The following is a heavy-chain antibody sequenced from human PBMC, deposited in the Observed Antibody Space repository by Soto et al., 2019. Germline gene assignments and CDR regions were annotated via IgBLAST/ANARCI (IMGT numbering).Heavy chain of an antibody. D-gene: IGHD5-12*01. V-gene: IGHV3-21*01. J-gene: IGHJ4*02. CDR3: ARVDRLQVGYDYDY. CDR1: GFTFSSYS. CDR2: ISSSSSYI. Sequence: GGSLRLSCAASGFTFSSYSMNWVRQAPGKGLEWVSSISSSSSYIYYADSVKGRFTISRDNAKNSLYLQMNSLRAEDTAVYYCARVDRLQVGYDYDYWGQGTLVTVSS.